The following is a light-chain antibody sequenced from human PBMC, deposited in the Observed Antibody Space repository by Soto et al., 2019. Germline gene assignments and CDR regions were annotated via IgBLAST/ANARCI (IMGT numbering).Light chain of an antibody. J-gene: IGLJ3*02. CDR3: QTWGTGIQV. V-gene: IGLV4-69*01. Sequence: QLVLTQSPSASASLGASVKLTCTLSSGHNSYAIAWHQQQPEKGPRYLMTVNSDGSHTKGDGIPDRFSGSSSGAERHLTISSLQSEDEADYYCQTWGTGIQVFGGGTKVTVL. CDR1: SGHNSYA. CDR2: VNSDGSH.